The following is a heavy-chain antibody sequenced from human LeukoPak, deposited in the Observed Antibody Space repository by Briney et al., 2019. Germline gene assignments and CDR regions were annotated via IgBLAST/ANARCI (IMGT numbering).Heavy chain of an antibody. CDR2: ISSSGSAI. Sequence: GGSLRLSCAASGFTFSSYEMNWVRQAPGKGLEWVSYISSSGSAIYYADSVKGRFTISRDNAKNSLYLQMNSLRAEDTAVYYCARDVISRQMITLGLGFWGQGTLVTVSS. CDR1: GFTFSSYE. D-gene: IGHD1-20*01. V-gene: IGHV3-48*03. J-gene: IGHJ4*02. CDR3: ARDVISRQMITLGLGF.